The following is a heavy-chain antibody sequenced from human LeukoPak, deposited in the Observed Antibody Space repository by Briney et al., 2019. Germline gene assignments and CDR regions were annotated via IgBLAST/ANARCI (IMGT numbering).Heavy chain of an antibody. CDR1: GYTFTGYY. Sequence: GASVKVSCKASGYTFTGYYMHWVRQAPGQGLEWMGWINPNSGGTNYAQKFQGRVTMTRDTSISTAYMELSRLRSDDTAVYYCARGEDIHLWINYYYYMDVWGKGTTVTVSS. CDR3: ARGEDIHLWINYYYYMDV. V-gene: IGHV1-2*02. CDR2: INPNSGGT. D-gene: IGHD5-18*01. J-gene: IGHJ6*03.